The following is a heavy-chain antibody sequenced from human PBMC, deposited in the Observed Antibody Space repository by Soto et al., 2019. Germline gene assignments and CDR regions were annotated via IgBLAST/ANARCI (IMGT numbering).Heavy chain of an antibody. J-gene: IGHJ4*02. D-gene: IGHD6-19*01. CDR2: TTTRAGAT. Sequence: LQLLESGGGSVQPGGSLRLSCAASGFILSTFSMTWVRQAPGKGLEWVSSTTTRAGATYYADSVKGRFTMYSDSSNNTMYLQMNGLRDDDTAVYYCANVVVGKWLVPGGYWGRGALVTVSS. CDR3: ANVVVGKWLVPGGY. V-gene: IGHV3-23*01. CDR1: GFILSTFS.